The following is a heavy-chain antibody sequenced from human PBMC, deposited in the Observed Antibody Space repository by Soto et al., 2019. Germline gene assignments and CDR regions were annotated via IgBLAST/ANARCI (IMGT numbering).Heavy chain of an antibody. CDR1: GYTFTSYD. CDR2: MNPNSGNT. CDR3: ARKDIVVVPAATGNYYYYGMDV. Sequence: QVQLVQSGAEVKKPGASVKVSCKASGYTFTSYDINWVRQATGQGLEWMGWMNPNSGNTGYAQKFQARVTMTRNTSISTAYMELSSLRSEDTAVYYCARKDIVVVPAATGNYYYYGMDVWGQGTTVTVSS. J-gene: IGHJ6*02. V-gene: IGHV1-8*01. D-gene: IGHD2-2*01.